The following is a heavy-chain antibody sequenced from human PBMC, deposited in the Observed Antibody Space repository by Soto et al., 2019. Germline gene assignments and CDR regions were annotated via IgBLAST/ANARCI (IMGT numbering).Heavy chain of an antibody. V-gene: IGHV3-7*01. J-gene: IGHJ4*02. CDR3: ARNIPGATSPFEY. Sequence: DSVNGRFTISRDNAENSLYQQMNSLRAEDTAVYYCARNIPGATSPFEYWGQGTRVTVSS. D-gene: IGHD2-2*01.